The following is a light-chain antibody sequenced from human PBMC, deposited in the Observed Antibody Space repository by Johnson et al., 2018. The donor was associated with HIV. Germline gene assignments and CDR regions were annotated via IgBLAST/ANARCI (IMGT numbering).Light chain of an antibody. Sequence: HSVLTQPPSVSAAPGQKVTISCSGRSSNIGNNYVSWYQQLPGTAPKLLIYDNNKRPSGIPDRFSGSKSGTSSTLGITGLQTGDEADYYCGTWDSTLSAGGYVFGTGTKVTVL. V-gene: IGLV1-51*01. CDR3: GTWDSTLSAGGYV. CDR1: SSNIGNNY. J-gene: IGLJ1*01. CDR2: DNN.